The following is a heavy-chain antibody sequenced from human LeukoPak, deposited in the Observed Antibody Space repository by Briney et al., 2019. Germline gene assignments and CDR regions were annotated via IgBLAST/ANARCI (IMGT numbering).Heavy chain of an antibody. CDR1: GFTFSRYW. D-gene: IGHD4/OR15-4a*01. CDR2: INSDGSAT. CDR3: ERDYGA. V-gene: IGHV3-74*03. Sequence: PGGSLRLSCEASGFTFSRYWMHWVRQAPGKGLMWVSRINSDGSATTYADFVKGRFTISRDNAKNTVYLQMNSLRVDDTAIYCCERDYGAWGQGTLVTVSP. J-gene: IGHJ5*02.